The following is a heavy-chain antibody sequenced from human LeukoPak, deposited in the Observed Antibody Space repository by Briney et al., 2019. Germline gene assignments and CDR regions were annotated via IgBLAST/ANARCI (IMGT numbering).Heavy chain of an antibody. CDR1: GYTFTGYY. Sequence: ASVKVSCKASGYTFTGYYMHWVRQAPGQGLEWMGWVNPNSGGTNYAQRFQGRVTMTRDTSITTAYMELSRLTSDDTAVYYCATGRGYSYGYESEDFYYMDVWGKGTMVTVSS. CDR2: VNPNSGGT. V-gene: IGHV1-2*02. D-gene: IGHD5-18*01. J-gene: IGHJ6*03. CDR3: ATGRGYSYGYESEDFYYMDV.